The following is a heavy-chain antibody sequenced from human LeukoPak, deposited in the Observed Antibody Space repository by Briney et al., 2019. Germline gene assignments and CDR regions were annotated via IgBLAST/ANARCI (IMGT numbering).Heavy chain of an antibody. Sequence: SETLSLTCTVSGGSISSSSYYWGWIRQPPGKGLEWIGSIYYSGSTYYNPSLKSRVTISVDTSKNQFSLKLSSVTAADTAVYYCASGTIVVVPAAINPPEYWGQGTLVTVSS. J-gene: IGHJ4*02. CDR2: IYYSGST. CDR3: ASGTIVVVPAAINPPEY. D-gene: IGHD2-2*01. V-gene: IGHV4-39*01. CDR1: GGSISSSSYY.